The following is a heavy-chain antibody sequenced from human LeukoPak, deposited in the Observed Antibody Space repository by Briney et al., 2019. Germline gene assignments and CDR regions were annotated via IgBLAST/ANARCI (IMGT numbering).Heavy chain of an antibody. J-gene: IGHJ4*02. CDR3: ARASCGGDCTTSAGELFDY. CDR1: GGSISSGGCS. V-gene: IGHV4-30-2*01. Sequence: SETLSLTCAVSGGSISSGGCSWRWIRQPPGKGLEWIGYIYHSGSTYYNPSLKSRVTISVDRSKNQFSLKLSSVTAADTAVYYCARASCGGDCTTSAGELFDYWGQGTLVTVSS. CDR2: IYHSGST. D-gene: IGHD2-21*02.